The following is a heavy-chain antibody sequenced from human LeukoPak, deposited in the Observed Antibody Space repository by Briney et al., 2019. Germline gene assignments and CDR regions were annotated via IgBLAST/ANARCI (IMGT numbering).Heavy chain of an antibody. J-gene: IGHJ3*02. CDR3: ARGQREMATIRYGFDM. Sequence: SETLSLTCTVSGGSISSGDYQWSWTRQHPGKGLEWIGYIYYSGSTYYNPSLKSRVTISVDTSKNQFSLKLSSVTAADTAVYFCARGQREMATIRYGFDMWGQGTMVTVSS. CDR1: GGSISSGDYQ. D-gene: IGHD5-24*01. V-gene: IGHV4-31*03. CDR2: IYYSGST.